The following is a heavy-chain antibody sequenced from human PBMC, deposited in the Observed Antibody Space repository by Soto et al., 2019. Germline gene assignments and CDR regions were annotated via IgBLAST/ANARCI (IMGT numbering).Heavy chain of an antibody. CDR2: ISGGAGST. CDR1: GFTFSSYA. V-gene: IGHV3-23*01. Sequence: GGSLRLSCAASGFTFSSYAMSWVRQAPGKGLEWVSTISGGAGSTYYADSVKGRFTISRDNSKNTLYLQMNSLRAEDTALYYCAKALRYFDQNWLDPWGQGTLVNVSS. J-gene: IGHJ5*02. CDR3: AKALRYFDQNWLDP. D-gene: IGHD3-9*01.